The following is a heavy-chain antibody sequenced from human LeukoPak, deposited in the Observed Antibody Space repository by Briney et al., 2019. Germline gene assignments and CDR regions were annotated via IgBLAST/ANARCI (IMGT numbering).Heavy chain of an antibody. D-gene: IGHD1-26*01. CDR2: ISSSSSYI. CDR3: ARGSGSPTYYFDY. V-gene: IGHV3-21*01. Sequence: GGSLRLSCAASGFTFSRYSMNWVRQAPGKGLEWVSSISSSSSYIYYADSVKGRFTISRDNAENSLYLQMNSLRAEDTAVYYCARGSGSPTYYFDYWGQGTLVTVSS. CDR1: GFTFSRYS. J-gene: IGHJ4*02.